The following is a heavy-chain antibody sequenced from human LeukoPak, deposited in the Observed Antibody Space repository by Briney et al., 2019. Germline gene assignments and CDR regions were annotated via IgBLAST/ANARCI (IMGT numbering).Heavy chain of an antibody. CDR1: GFTFSRYD. J-gene: IGHJ5*02. CDR2: IGKGGDT. V-gene: IGHV3-13*04. CDR3: LGGAEGFDP. Sequence: PGGSLRLSCAASGFTFSRYDMHWVRQATGKGLEWVSGIGKGGDTYYGGAVKGRFTISRENAKNSLYLQMNSLRVGDTAVYYCLGGAEGFDPWGQGTLVTVSS. D-gene: IGHD1-14*01.